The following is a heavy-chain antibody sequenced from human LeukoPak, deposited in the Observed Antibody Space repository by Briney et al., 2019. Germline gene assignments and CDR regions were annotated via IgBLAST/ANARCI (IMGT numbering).Heavy chain of an antibody. V-gene: IGHV3-48*02. D-gene: IGHD6-13*01. Sequence: SYISSSSSTIYYADSVEGRFTISRDNAKNSLYLQMNSLRDEDTAVYYCARVGAAADTQSDYWGQGTLVIVSS. CDR2: ISSSSSTI. CDR3: ARVGAAADTQSDY. J-gene: IGHJ4*02.